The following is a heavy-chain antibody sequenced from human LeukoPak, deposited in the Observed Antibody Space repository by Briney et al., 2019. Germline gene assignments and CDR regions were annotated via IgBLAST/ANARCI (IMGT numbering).Heavy chain of an antibody. V-gene: IGHV4-34*01. CDR3: ARGSGTYSSSWYWFDP. CDR2: INHSGST. J-gene: IGHJ5*02. CDR1: GGSFSGYY. Sequence: SETLSLTCAVYGGSFSGYYWSWIRQPPGKGLEWIGEINHSGSTNYNPSLKSRVTISVDTSKNQFSLKLSSVTAADTAVYYCARGSGTYSSSWYWFDPWGQGTLVTVSS. D-gene: IGHD6-13*01.